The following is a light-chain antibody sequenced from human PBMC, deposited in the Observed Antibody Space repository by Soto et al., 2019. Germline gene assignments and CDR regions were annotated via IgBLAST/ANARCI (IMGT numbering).Light chain of an antibody. CDR3: QQYNNWPVT. V-gene: IGKV2-40*01. CDR2: LVS. J-gene: IGKJ4*01. CDR1: QSLLNSDDGSTF. Sequence: IAMTQTPLSLPVTPGEPASISCRSSQSLLNSDDGSTFLDWYLQKPGQSPQLLIYLVSYRASGIAARFSGSGSGTDFTLTISGLHSEDFATYYCQQYNNWPVTFGGGTKVDI.